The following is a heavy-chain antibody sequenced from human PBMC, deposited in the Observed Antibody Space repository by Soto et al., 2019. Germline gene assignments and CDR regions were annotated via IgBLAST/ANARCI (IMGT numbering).Heavy chain of an antibody. CDR3: AGAKIVVVPAAMRRYNWFDP. D-gene: IGHD2-2*01. J-gene: IGHJ5*02. CDR2: IFHSGNA. Sequence: SETLSLTCTVSGGSIRNVYWSWIRQAPGKGLEWIGFIFHSGNAKYNPSLKSRVTISVDTSKNQFSLKLSSVTAADTAVYYCAGAKIVVVPAAMRRYNWFDPWGQGTLVTVSS. CDR1: GGSIRNVY. V-gene: IGHV4-59*01.